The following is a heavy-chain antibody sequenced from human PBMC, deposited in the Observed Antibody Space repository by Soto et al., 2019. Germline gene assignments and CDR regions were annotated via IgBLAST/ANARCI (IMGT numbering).Heavy chain of an antibody. D-gene: IGHD2-21*02. Sequence: EVRLLESGGGLVQPGGSLRLSCAGSGLTFSRYAMSWVRQAPGKGLEWVSAVSGSGSATRYADSVKGRFTISRDNFKNTVSLQMNSLRVDDTAIYFCAKRSDFDSGLFDFWGQGALVTVSS. CDR3: AKRSDFDSGLFDF. CDR1: GLTFSRYA. CDR2: VSGSGSAT. J-gene: IGHJ4*02. V-gene: IGHV3-23*01.